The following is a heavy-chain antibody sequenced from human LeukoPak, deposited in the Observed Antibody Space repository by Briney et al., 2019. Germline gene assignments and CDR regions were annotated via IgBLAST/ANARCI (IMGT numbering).Heavy chain of an antibody. CDR2: IYYSGST. D-gene: IGHD2-2*01. J-gene: IGHJ4*02. CDR3: ARDLASSTQY. CDR1: GGSVSSGSYY. Sequence: SETLSLTCTVSGGSVSSGSYYWSWIRQPPGKGLEWIGYIYYSGSTNYNPSLKSRVTISVDTSKNQFSLKLSSVTAADTAVYYCARDLASSTQYWGPGTLVTVSS. V-gene: IGHV4-61*01.